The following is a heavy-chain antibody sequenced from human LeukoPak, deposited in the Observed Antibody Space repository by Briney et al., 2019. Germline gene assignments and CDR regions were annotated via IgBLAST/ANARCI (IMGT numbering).Heavy chain of an antibody. CDR2: IYYSGST. CDR3: ARHASGDNGNAFDI. CDR1: GGSISNYY. J-gene: IGHJ3*02. Sequence: SETLSLTCTVAGGSISNYYWSWIRQPPGKGLKWIGYIYYSGSTNYNPSLKSRVTISVDTSKNHFSLKLNSVTAADTAVYSCARHASGDNGNAFDIWGQGTMVTVS. V-gene: IGHV4-59*08. D-gene: IGHD4-17*01.